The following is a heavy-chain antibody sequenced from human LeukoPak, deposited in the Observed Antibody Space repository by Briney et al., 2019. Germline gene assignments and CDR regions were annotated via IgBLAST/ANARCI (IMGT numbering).Heavy chain of an antibody. D-gene: IGHD3-10*01. CDR3: AKEAGLLWFGESLPDSYYYYGMDV. CDR2: ISYDGSNK. V-gene: IGHV3-30*18. CDR1: GFTFSSYG. Sequence: GGSLRLSCAASGFTFSSYGMHWVRQAPGKGLEWVAVISYDGSNKYYADSVKGRFTISRDNSKNTLYLQMNSLRAEDTAVYYCAKEAGLLWFGESLPDSYYYYGMDVWGQGTTVTVSS. J-gene: IGHJ6*02.